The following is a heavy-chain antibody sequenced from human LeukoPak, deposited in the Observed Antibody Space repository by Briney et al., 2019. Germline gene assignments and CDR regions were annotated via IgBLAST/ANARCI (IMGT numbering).Heavy chain of an antibody. CDR3: ARIVGATQDF. J-gene: IGHJ4*02. Sequence: SQTLSLTCAISGDSVSSNSAAWNWIRHPPSRGLEWLGRTYYRSKWYNDYAVSVKSRITITPDTSKNQFSLQLNSVTPEDTAVYFCARIVGATQDFWGQGTLVTVSS. V-gene: IGHV6-1*01. CDR2: TYYRSKWYN. CDR1: GDSVSSNSAA. D-gene: IGHD1-26*01.